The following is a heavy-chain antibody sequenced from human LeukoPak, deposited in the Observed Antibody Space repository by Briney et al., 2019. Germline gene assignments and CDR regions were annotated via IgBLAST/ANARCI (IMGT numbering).Heavy chain of an antibody. CDR3: ASIAAAGTPDFDY. Sequence: ASVKVSCKASGYTFTGYYIRWVRQAPGQGLEWMGWISAYNGNTNYAQKLQGRVTMTTDTSTSTAYMELRSLRSDDTAVYYCASIAAAGTPDFDYWGQGTLVTVSS. CDR1: GYTFTGYY. CDR2: ISAYNGNT. V-gene: IGHV1-18*01. J-gene: IGHJ4*02. D-gene: IGHD6-13*01.